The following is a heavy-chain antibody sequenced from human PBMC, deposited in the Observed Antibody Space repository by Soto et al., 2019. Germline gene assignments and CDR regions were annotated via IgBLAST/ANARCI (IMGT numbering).Heavy chain of an antibody. CDR1: GFTFSSYA. J-gene: IGHJ4*02. D-gene: IGHD6-19*01. Sequence: EVQLLESGGGLVQPGGSLRLSCAASGFTFSSYAMNWVRQAPGKGLEWVSVISGSGGSTYYADSVKGRFTISRDNSKSTLYLQLNSLRAEDTAVYYCARRSSDWYFDYWGQGTLVTVSS. V-gene: IGHV3-23*01. CDR3: ARRSSDWYFDY. CDR2: ISGSGGST.